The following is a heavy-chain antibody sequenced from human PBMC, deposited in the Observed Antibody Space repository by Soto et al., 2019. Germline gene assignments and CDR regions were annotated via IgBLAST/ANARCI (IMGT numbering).Heavy chain of an antibody. CDR3: ARRKSLDV. V-gene: IGHV4-31*03. J-gene: IGHJ6*02. Sequence: HVQLQESGPGLLRPSQTLSLTCSVSGGSVSSHDYDWTWVRQRPGKGLEWIGFVHDRETADYNPSLKSRVSISVDTFKNKFPLRLSSVTAADSAVYYCARRKSLDVWGQGITVIVSS. CDR2: VHDRETA. CDR1: GGSVSSHDYD.